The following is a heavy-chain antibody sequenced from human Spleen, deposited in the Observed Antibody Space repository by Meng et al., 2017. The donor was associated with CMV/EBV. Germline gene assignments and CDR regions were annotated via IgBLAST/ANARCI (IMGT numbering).Heavy chain of an antibody. CDR2: INPYSGDT. CDR1: EYTSAVHY. D-gene: IGHD5-18*01. CDR3: AREDVALVTGLFDI. J-gene: IGHJ1*01. Sequence: SEYTSAVHYLTWVRQAPRQGLGWVGWINPYSGDTNFAQKFQGRITMTRGTSISTAYVELRGLRSDDTAFYFCAREDVALVTGLFDIWGQGTLVTVSS. V-gene: IGHV1-2*02.